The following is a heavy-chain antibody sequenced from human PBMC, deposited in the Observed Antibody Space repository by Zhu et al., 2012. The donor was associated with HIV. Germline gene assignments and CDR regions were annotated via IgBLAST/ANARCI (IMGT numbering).Heavy chain of an antibody. CDR2: INHSGST. D-gene: IGHD2-15*01. V-gene: IGHV4-34*01. CDR3: ARGGSCSGGSCYFDY. J-gene: IGHJ4*02. CDR1: GGSFRAYY. Sequence: QVQLHQWGAGLLKPSETLSLTCAVYGGSFRAYYWSWTRQPPGKGLEWIGEINHSGSTNYNPSLKSRVTMSVDTSKNQFSLKLTSVTAADTAVYYCARGGSCSGGSCYFDYWGQGSLVTVS.